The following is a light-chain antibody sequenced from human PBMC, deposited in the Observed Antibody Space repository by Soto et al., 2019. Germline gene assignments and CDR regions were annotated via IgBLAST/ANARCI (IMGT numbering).Light chain of an antibody. CDR2: DAS. CDR1: QSISLY. CDR3: QQRSNWPPGYT. J-gene: IGKJ2*01. Sequence: EIVLTQSPATLSLSPGERASLSCRASQSISLYVAWYQQKPGQAPRLLLYDASNRATGIPARFSGSGSGPDFTLTISSLEPEDFAVYYCQQRSNWPPGYTFGQGTKLEI. V-gene: IGKV3-11*01.